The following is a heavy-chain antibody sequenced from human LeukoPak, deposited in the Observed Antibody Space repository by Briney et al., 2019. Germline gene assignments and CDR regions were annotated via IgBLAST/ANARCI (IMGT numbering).Heavy chain of an antibody. Sequence: PGGSLRLSCAASGFTFSSYSMNWVRQAPGKGLEWVSYISSSSSTTYYADSVKGRFTISRDNSKNTLYLQMNSLRAEDTAVYYCAKRREGLYYFDYWGQGTLVTVSS. CDR3: AKRREGLYYFDY. J-gene: IGHJ4*02. CDR2: ISSSSSTT. V-gene: IGHV3-48*01. D-gene: IGHD5-24*01. CDR1: GFTFSSYS.